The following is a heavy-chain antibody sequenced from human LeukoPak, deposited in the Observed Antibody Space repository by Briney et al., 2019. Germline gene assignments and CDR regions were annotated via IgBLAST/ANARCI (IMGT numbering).Heavy chain of an antibody. D-gene: IGHD6-19*01. CDR3: ASGSGWY. Sequence: GGSLRLSCAASGFTFSNYAMSWVRQAPGKGLEWVSSINGRGGSTYYADSVKGRFTISRDNSKNTLYLQMNSLRAEDTAVYYCASGSGWYWGQGTLVTVSS. V-gene: IGHV3-23*01. CDR2: INGRGGST. CDR1: GFTFSNYA. J-gene: IGHJ4*02.